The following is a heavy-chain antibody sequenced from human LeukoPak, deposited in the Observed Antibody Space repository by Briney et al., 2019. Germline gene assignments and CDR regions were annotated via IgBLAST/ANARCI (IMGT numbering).Heavy chain of an antibody. J-gene: IGHJ6*03. CDR3: ARGRQLPYYYYYYMDV. CDR2: IYHSGST. D-gene: IGHD2-2*01. CDR1: GGSISSSNW. V-gene: IGHV4-4*02. Sequence: SETLSLTCAVSGGSISSSNWWSWVRQPPGKGLEWIGEIYHSGSTNYNPSLKSRVTISVDKSKNQFSLKLSSVTAADTAVYYCARGRQLPYYYYYYMDVWGKGTTVTVSS.